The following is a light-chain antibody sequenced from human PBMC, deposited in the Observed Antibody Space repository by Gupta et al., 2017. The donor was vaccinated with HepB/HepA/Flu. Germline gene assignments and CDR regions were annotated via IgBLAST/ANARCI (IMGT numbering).Light chain of an antibody. Sequence: QSAVTQPPSVSGAPGQRVTISCTGSSSNIGAGYDVHWYQHVPGTAPKLIMFANTNRPSGVPDRFSASKSGTSASLAITGLQADDEADYYGQSYDNRLGGRVFGGGTKLTVL. CDR1: SSNIGAGYD. J-gene: IGLJ3*02. CDR3: QSYDNRLGGRV. V-gene: IGLV1-40*01. CDR2: ANT.